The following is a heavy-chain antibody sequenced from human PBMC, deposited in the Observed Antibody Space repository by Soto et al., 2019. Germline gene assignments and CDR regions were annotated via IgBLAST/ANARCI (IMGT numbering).Heavy chain of an antibody. D-gene: IGHD3-10*01. CDR3: AREGFGELLGY. CDR1: GGTFSSYT. CDR2: IIPILGIA. Sequence: ASVKVFCKDSGGTFSSYTISWGRQAPGQGLEWMGRIIPILGIANYAQKFQGRVTITADKSTSTAYMELSSLRSEDTAVYYCAREGFGELLGYWGQGTLVTVSS. V-gene: IGHV1-69*04. J-gene: IGHJ4*02.